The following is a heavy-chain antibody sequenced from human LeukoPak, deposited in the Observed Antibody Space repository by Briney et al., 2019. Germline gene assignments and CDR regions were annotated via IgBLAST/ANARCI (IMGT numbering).Heavy chain of an antibody. Sequence: SETLSLTCTVSGYSISSGYYWGWIRQPPGKGLEWIGSIYYSGSTYYNPSLKSRVTISVDTSKNQFSLKLSSVTAADTAVYYCARAGLGGGHDPRIAVAGTSKPAIFDYWGQGTLVTVSS. J-gene: IGHJ4*02. CDR2: IYYSGST. D-gene: IGHD6-19*01. CDR1: GYSISSGYY. V-gene: IGHV4-38-2*02. CDR3: ARAGLGGGHDPRIAVAGTSKPAIFDY.